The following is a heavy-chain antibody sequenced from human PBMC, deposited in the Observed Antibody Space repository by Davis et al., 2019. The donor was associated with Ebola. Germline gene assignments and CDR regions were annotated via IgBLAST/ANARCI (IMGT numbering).Heavy chain of an antibody. CDR2: IRSKANSYAT. Sequence: GESLKISCAASGFTFSDSAMHWVRQASGRGLEWVGRIRSKANSYATTYAASVKGRFTISRDDSKNTAYLQMNSLKTEDTAVYYCTYSSSSRWDYWGQGTLVTVSS. V-gene: IGHV3-73*01. CDR3: TYSSSSRWDY. J-gene: IGHJ4*02. D-gene: IGHD6-6*01. CDR1: GFTFSDSA.